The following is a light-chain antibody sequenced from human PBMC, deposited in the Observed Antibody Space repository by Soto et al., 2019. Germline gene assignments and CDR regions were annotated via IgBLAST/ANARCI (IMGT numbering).Light chain of an antibody. CDR2: AAS. Sequence: DIQMTQSPSSVSASVGDRVTITCRASQGISSWLAWYQQKPGKAPKLLIYAASSLQSGVPSRFIGSGSGTHFARIISGLQPDDFATYYCQQSSTTGFFGPGTKVDVK. CDR3: QQSSTTGF. CDR1: QGISSW. V-gene: IGKV1-12*01. J-gene: IGKJ3*01.